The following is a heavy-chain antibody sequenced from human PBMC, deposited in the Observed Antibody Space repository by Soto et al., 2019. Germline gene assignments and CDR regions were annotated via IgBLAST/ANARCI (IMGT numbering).Heavy chain of an antibody. J-gene: IGHJ4*02. CDR3: ARLYGSGWDLDY. Sequence: PSETLSLTCTVSGGSISSYYWSWIRQPPGKGLEWIGYIHYSGSTNYNPSLRSRVTISVDTSKNRFSLKLSSVTAADTAVYYCARLYGSGWDLDYWGQGTLVTVSS. D-gene: IGHD6-19*01. CDR2: IHYSGST. CDR1: GGSISSYY. V-gene: IGHV4-59*08.